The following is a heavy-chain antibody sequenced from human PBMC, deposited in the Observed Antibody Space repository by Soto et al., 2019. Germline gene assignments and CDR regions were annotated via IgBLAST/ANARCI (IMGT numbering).Heavy chain of an antibody. CDR3: ARGRYGEY. V-gene: IGHV1-18*01. Sequence: QVHLVQSGAEVKKPGASVKVSCKGSGYGFTTYGITWVRQAPGQGLEWMAWISAHNGNTNYAQKLQGRVTVTRDTSTSTAYMELRRLRSDDTAVYYCARGRYGEYWGQGARVNVSS. D-gene: IGHD3-10*01. CDR2: ISAHNGNT. J-gene: IGHJ4*02. CDR1: GYGFTTYG.